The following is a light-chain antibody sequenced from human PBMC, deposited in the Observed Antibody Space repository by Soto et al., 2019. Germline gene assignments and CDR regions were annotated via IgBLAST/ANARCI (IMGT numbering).Light chain of an antibody. CDR3: SSYTTSSTLV. CDR2: EVS. J-gene: IGLJ1*01. CDR1: SSDVGGYEY. Sequence: QSALTQPASVSGSPGQSITISCTGTSSDVGGYEYVSWYQQHPGKAPKLMLYEVSYRPSGVSNRFSGSKSGNTASLTISGLQAEDEADYYCSSYTTSSTLVFGTGTKVTVL. V-gene: IGLV2-14*01.